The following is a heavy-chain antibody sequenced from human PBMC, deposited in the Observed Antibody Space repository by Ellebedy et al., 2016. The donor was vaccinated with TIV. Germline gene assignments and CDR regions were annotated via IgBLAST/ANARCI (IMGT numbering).Heavy chain of an antibody. CDR3: VRVATMKGVLSDDAFDI. CDR1: GLTFSSYG. Sequence: PGGSLRLSCAASGLTFSSYGMNWVRQAPGKGLAWVAYISGGASSKYYAYSVRGRFTVSRDNAKNSLSLQMNSLRDEDTAVYYCVRVATMKGVLSDDAFDIWGQGTMVTVSS. V-gene: IGHV3-48*02. D-gene: IGHD3-22*01. J-gene: IGHJ3*02. CDR2: ISGGASSK.